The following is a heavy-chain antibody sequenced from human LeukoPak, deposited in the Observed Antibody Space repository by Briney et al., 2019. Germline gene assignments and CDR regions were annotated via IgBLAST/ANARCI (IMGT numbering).Heavy chain of an antibody. CDR2: INHSGST. J-gene: IGHJ5*02. V-gene: IGHV4-34*01. D-gene: IGHD6-19*01. CDR1: GGSFSGYY. CDR3: ASGQWLVLS. Sequence: SETLSLTCAVYGGSFSGYYWIWIRQPPGKGLEWIGEINHSGSTNYNPSLKSRVTISVDTSKNQFSLKLSSVTAADTAVYYCASGQWLVLSWGQGTLVTVSS.